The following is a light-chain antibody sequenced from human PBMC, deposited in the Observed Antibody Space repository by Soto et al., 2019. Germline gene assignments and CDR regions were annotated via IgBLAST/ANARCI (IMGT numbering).Light chain of an antibody. Sequence: ERGTLSCRASQSINSTSLIWFQLKRGLAPRLLICGASSRATSIPARFSGSGSGTDFTLTISRLEPEDFAVYYCQQYGSPPITFGQGTRL. V-gene: IGKV3-20*01. CDR2: GAS. CDR1: QSINSTS. CDR3: QQYGSPPIT. J-gene: IGKJ5*01.